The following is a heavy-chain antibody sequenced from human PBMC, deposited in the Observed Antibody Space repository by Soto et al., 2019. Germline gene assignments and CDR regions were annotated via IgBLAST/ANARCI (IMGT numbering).Heavy chain of an antibody. V-gene: IGHV3-7*05. CDR1: GSTFSSYW. Sequence: GGSLRLSCAASGSTFSSYWMSWVRQAPGKGLERVANIKPDGSEKWHVDSVKGRFTISRENSKNTLYLQMNSLRAEDAAVYYCAKDLVGSNADYYDYWGQGTLVTVSS. D-gene: IGHD2-15*01. CDR3: AKDLVGSNADYYDY. J-gene: IGHJ4*02. CDR2: IKPDGSEK.